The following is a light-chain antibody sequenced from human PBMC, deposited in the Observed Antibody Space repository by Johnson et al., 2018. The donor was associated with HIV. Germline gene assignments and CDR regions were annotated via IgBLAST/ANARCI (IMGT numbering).Light chain of an antibody. CDR3: GTWDSSLRALYV. Sequence: QSVLTQPPSVSAAPGPKVTISCSGSSSNIGNNYVSWFQQLPGTAPKLLIYNNNKRPSGIPDRFSGSTSGTSATLRITAIKTGDEADSYCGTWDSSLRALYVCGTSTKVTVL. CDR1: SSNIGNNY. J-gene: IGLJ1*01. CDR2: NNN. V-gene: IGLV1-51*01.